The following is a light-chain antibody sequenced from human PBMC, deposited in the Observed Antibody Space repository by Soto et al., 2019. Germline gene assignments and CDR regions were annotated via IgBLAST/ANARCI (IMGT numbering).Light chain of an antibody. CDR1: QSISTW. CDR2: KAS. V-gene: IGKV1-5*03. J-gene: IGKJ1*01. Sequence: DIQMTQSPSTLSASVGDRVTITCRASQSISTWLAWYQQKPGKAPKLLIYKASSLESGVPSRFSGSGSGTEFTLTISSLQPDDSATYYCQQYITRWTFGQGTKLEIK. CDR3: QQYITRWT.